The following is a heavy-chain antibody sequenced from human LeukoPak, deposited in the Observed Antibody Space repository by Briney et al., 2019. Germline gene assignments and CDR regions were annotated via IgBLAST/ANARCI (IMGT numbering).Heavy chain of an antibody. J-gene: IGHJ6*02. V-gene: IGHV3-11*01. CDR1: GFTFSDYY. Sequence: GGSLRLSCAASGFTFSDYYMSWIRQAPGKGLEWVSYISSSGSTMYYADSVEGRFTISRDNAKNSLYLQMNSLRAEDTAVYYCAGLHYYAMDLWGQGTTVTVSS. CDR2: ISSSGSTM. CDR3: AGLHYYAMDL.